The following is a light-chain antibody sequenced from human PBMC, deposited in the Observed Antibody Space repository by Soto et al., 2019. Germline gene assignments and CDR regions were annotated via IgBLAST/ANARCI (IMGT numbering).Light chain of an antibody. V-gene: IGKV1-5*03. CDR2: KAS. CDR3: QHYNTYPLT. CDR1: QSISSW. Sequence: DIQMTQSPSTLSASVGDRVTITCRASQSISSWLAWYQHKPGKAPKVLIYKASTLESGVPSRFSGSGSGTEFTLTISSLQPDDFATYYCQHYNTYPLTFGGGTKLEIK. J-gene: IGKJ4*01.